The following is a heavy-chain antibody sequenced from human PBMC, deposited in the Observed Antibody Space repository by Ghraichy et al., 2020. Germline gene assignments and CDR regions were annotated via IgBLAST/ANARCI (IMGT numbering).Heavy chain of an antibody. V-gene: IGHV5-51*01. CDR1: GYSFTTYW. D-gene: IGHD5-24*01. CDR2: IYPGDSDT. CDR3: ARHSGDGYNYIDY. Sequence: GESLNISCKGSGYSFTTYWIGWVRQMPGKGLDWMGMIYPGDSDTRYSPSFRGQVTISADKSINTAYVQWSSLKASDTAIYYCARHSGDGYNYIDYWGQGTLVTVSS. J-gene: IGHJ4*02.